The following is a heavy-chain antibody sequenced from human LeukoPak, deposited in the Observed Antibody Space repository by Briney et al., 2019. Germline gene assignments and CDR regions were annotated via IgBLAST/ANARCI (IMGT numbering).Heavy chain of an antibody. J-gene: IGHJ4*02. CDR1: GFTVSSNY. CDR2: IYSGGST. CDR3: ARVRRDIVVVVAATGGYYFDY. V-gene: IGHV3-53*01. Sequence: GGSLRLSCAASGFTVSSNYMSWVRQAPGKGLEWVSVIYSGGSTYYADSVKGRFTISRDNSKNTLYLQMNSLRAEDTAVYYCARVRRDIVVVVAATGGYYFDYWGQGTLVTVSS. D-gene: IGHD2-15*01.